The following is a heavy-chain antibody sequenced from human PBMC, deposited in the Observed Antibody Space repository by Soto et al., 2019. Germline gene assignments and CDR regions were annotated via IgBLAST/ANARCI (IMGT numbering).Heavy chain of an antibody. CDR3: ATEMIAGTLADFFDY. Sequence: EVQLFESGGGLIQPGGSLTLSCEASEFTFSNYVMTWVRLAPGKGLEWVSTISGSGGRTFYADPVKGRFTISRDKSKNTLYLQMTSLSSVDTGVYYCATEMIAGTLADFFDYWGQGTLVTGSS. CDR2: ISGSGGRT. V-gene: IGHV3-23*01. D-gene: IGHD2-21*01. CDR1: EFTFSNYV. J-gene: IGHJ4*02.